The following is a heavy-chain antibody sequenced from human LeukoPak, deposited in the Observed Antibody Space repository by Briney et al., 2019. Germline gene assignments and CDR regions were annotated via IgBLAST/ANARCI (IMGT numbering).Heavy chain of an antibody. CDR2: INHSGST. Sequence: SETLSLTCAVYGGSFSGYYWSWIRQPTGKGLEWIGEINHSGSTNYNPSLKSRVTISVDTSKNQFSLKLSSVTAADTAVYYCARGRSGSCIDPWGQGTLVTVSS. CDR1: GGSFSGYY. CDR3: ARGRSGSCIDP. V-gene: IGHV4-34*01. D-gene: IGHD1-26*01. J-gene: IGHJ5*02.